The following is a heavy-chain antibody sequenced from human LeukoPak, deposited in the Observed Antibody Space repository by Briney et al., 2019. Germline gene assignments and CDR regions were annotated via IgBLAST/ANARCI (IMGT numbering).Heavy chain of an antibody. D-gene: IGHD2-2*01. CDR2: IYYSGST. J-gene: IGHJ6*03. V-gene: IGHV4-61*01. CDR1: GYSISSGYY. CDR3: ARAVYCSSTSCPPRYYYYYYMDV. Sequence: SETLSLTCDVSGYSISSGYYWGWIRQPPGKGLEWIGYIYYSGSTNYNPSLKSRVTISVDTSKNQFSLKLSSVTAADTAVYYCARAVYCSSTSCPPRYYYYYYMDVWGKGTTVTVSS.